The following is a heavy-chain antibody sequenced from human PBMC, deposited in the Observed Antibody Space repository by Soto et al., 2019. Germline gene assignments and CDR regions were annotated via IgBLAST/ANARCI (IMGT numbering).Heavy chain of an antibody. V-gene: IGHV4-30-2*05. J-gene: IGHJ4*02. D-gene: IGHD3-10*01. CDR3: ASRKSSPYFDY. CDR1: GGSISSGGSS. CDR2: IYHSGST. Sequence: PSETLSLACAGSGGSISSGGSSWSWIRQPPGKGLEWIGYIYHSGSTYYNPSLKSRVTISVDTSKNQFSLKLSSVTAADTAVYYCASRKSSPYFDYWGQGTLVTVSS.